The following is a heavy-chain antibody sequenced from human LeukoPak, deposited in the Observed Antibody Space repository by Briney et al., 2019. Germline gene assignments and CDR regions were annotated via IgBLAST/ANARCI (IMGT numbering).Heavy chain of an antibody. CDR3: ASSGRYRGY. CDR1: GGSISTYY. CDR2: MHYSGST. D-gene: IGHD6-19*01. J-gene: IGHJ4*02. Sequence: SSETLSLTCTVSGGSISTYYWTWIRQPPGKGLEWIGHMHYSGSTNYNSSLKGRVTISIDTSKNQFSLKLNSVTAADTAVYYCASSGRYRGYWGQGTLVTVSS. V-gene: IGHV4-59*12.